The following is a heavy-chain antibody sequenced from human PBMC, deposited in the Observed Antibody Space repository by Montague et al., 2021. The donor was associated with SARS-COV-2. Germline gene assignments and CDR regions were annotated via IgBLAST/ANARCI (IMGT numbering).Heavy chain of an antibody. CDR2: IYYRGST. CDR3: ARERQYKWFDA. D-gene: IGHD1-14*01. CDR1: GGSLSSDY. V-gene: IGHV4-59*01. J-gene: IGHJ5*01. Sequence: SETLSLTCTVYGGSLSSDYWGWIRQPPGKGLEWIGYIYYRGSTNYNPSPKSRVTLSVDTSKNQFSLKVYSVTAADTAVYYCARERQYKWFDAWGQGTLVTVSS.